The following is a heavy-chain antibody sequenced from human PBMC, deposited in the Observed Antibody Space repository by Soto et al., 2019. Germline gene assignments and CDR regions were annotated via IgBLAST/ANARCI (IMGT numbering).Heavy chain of an antibody. CDR1: GFTFYSCV. J-gene: IGHJ6*02. Sequence: SGGSLRLSCAASGFTFYSCVIIFVRHSPFKWLEWLSLISGSGRYTDYADSVKGRFTISRDNSKNTLYLQMNSLRVEDTAVYYCAKDPPSERMQPDYGMDVWGQGTTVTVSS. D-gene: IGHD6-13*01. V-gene: IGHV3-23*01. CDR3: AKDPPSERMQPDYGMDV. CDR2: ISGSGRYT.